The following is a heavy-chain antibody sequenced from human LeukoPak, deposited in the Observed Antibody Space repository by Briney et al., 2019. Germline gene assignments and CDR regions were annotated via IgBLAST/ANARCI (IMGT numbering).Heavy chain of an antibody. D-gene: IGHD1-14*01. CDR1: GFTFSTYT. CDR3: ARDKENPPYYYYMDV. J-gene: IGHJ6*03. Sequence: GSLRLSCAASGFTFSTYTMNWVRQAPGKGLEWVSSISSSSSYIYYADSVKGRFTISRDNAKNSLYLQMNSLRAEDTAVYYCARDKENPPYYYYMDVWGKGTTVTISS. V-gene: IGHV3-21*01. CDR2: ISSSSSYI.